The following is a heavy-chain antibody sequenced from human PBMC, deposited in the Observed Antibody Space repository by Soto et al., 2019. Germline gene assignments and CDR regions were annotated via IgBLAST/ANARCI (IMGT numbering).Heavy chain of an antibody. CDR1: GFPFSTYG. D-gene: IGHD1-26*01. Sequence: PGGALRLSCAAAGFPFSTYGMHRGRQAPGKGLEWVALIWNHGREDSYADSVKGRFTISRDNSKNTLWLQMYSLRADDTAIYYCVRDSQWAFDSWGQGTLVTVSS. CDR2: IWNHGRED. J-gene: IGHJ4*02. V-gene: IGHV3-33*01. CDR3: VRDSQWAFDS.